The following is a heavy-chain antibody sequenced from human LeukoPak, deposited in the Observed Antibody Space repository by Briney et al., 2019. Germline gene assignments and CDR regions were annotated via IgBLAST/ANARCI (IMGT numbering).Heavy chain of an antibody. Sequence: GGSLRLSCAASGFTFSSYAMSWVRQAPGKGLEWVSAISGSGGSTYYADSVKGRFTISRDNSKNTLYLQMNSLRAEDTAVYYCAREVAVAATGPRSRVRHLDYWGQGTLVTVSS. J-gene: IGHJ4*02. CDR3: AREVAVAATGPRSRVRHLDY. D-gene: IGHD6-19*01. CDR1: GFTFSSYA. CDR2: ISGSGGST. V-gene: IGHV3-23*01.